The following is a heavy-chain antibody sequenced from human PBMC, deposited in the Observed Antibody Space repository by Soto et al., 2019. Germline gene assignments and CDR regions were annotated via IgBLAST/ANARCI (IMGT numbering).Heavy chain of an antibody. V-gene: IGHV5-10-1*01. D-gene: IGHD6-13*01. CDR1: GYSFTSYW. CDR2: IDPSDSYT. CDR3: ARRVIAAAGIYGMDV. Sequence: PGESLKISCKGSGYSFTSYWISWVRQMPGKGLEWMGRIDPSDSYTNYSPSFQGHVTISADKSISTAYLQWSSLKASDTAMYYCARRVIAAAGIYGMDVWGQGTTVTVSS. J-gene: IGHJ6*02.